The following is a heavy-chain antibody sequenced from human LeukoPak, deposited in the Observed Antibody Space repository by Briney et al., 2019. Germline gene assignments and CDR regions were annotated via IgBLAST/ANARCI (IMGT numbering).Heavy chain of an antibody. D-gene: IGHD3-16*01. CDR1: GFTFSTYA. J-gene: IGHJ4*02. Sequence: PPGGSLRLSCAASGFTFSTYAMHWVRQAPGKGLEWVAVISYDGSSIYYADSVKGRFTISRDNAKNSLYLQMNSLRAEDTAVYYCASPPGDYVWGSPTAWGQGTLVTVSS. V-gene: IGHV3-30-3*01. CDR3: ASPPGDYVWGSPTA. CDR2: ISYDGSSI.